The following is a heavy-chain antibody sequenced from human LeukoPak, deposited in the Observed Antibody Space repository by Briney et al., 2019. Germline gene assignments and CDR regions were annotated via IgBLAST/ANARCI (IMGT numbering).Heavy chain of an antibody. J-gene: IGHJ4*02. D-gene: IGHD1-1*01. CDR2: FDPEDGET. V-gene: IGHV1-24*01. Sequence: ASVKVSCKVSGYTLTELSMHWVRQAPGKGLEWVGGFDPEDGETIYAQKFQGRVTMTEDTSTDTAYMELSSLRPQDTAVYYCATDLIWNQPNYWGQGTLVTVSS. CDR1: GYTLTELS. CDR3: ATDLIWNQPNY.